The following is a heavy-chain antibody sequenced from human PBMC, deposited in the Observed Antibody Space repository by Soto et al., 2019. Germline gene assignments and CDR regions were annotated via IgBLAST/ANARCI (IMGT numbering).Heavy chain of an antibody. CDR1: GYTFTSYG. CDR3: ARVRFTTGVFGDIDY. CDR2: ISAYNGNT. V-gene: IGHV1-18*01. Sequence: ASVKVSCKASGYTFTSYGISWVRQAPGQGLEWMGWISAYNGNTNYAQKLQGSVTMTTDKYTSTVYMELRSLRADDTAVYYCARVRFTTGVFGDIDYWGQGTLVTVSS. J-gene: IGHJ4*02. D-gene: IGHD4-17*01.